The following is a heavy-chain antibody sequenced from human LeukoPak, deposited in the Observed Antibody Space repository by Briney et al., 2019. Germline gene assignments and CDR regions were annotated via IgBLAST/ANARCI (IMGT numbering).Heavy chain of an antibody. CDR1: GYTFTSFD. V-gene: IGHV1-3*01. D-gene: IGHD4-17*01. CDR3: ARMTTVTRGWFDP. J-gene: IGHJ5*02. CDR2: INAGNGNT. Sequence: GASVKVSCKASGYTFTSFDINWVRQAPGQRLEWMGWINAGNGNTKYSQKFQGRVTITRDTSASTAYMELSSLRSEDTAVYYCARMTTVTRGWFDPWGQGTLVTVSS.